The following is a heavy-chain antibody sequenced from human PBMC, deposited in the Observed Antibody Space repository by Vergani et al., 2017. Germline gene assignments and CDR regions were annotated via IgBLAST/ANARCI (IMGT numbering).Heavy chain of an antibody. V-gene: IGHV4-39*07. CDR2: IYYSGST. CDR1: GGSISSSSYY. Sequence: QLQLQESGPGLVKPSETLSLTCTVSGGSISSSSYYWGWIRQPPGKGLEWIGSIYYSGSTYYNPSLKSRVTITVDTSKNPFSLQLSSVTAAATAVYYCAEGAAGTYWGDAFDIWGQGTMVTVSS. D-gene: IGHD1-1*01. J-gene: IGHJ3*02. CDR3: AEGAAGTYWGDAFDI.